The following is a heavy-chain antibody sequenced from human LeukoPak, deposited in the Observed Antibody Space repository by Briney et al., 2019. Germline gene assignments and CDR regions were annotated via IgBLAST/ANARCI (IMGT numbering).Heavy chain of an antibody. CDR3: ARGGLRGSESYYLDY. V-gene: IGHV3-66*01. D-gene: IGHD3-10*01. Sequence: GGSLRLSCAASGFTFSSYEMNWVRQAPEKGLEWVSVVYSGGSTYYTDSVKGRFTISRDNSKNTLYLQMNSLRAEDTAMYYCARGGLRGSESYYLDYWGQGTLVTVSS. CDR1: GFTFSSYE. J-gene: IGHJ4*02. CDR2: VYSGGST.